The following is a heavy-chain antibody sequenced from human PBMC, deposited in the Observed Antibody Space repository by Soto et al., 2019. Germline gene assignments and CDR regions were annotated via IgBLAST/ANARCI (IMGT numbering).Heavy chain of an antibody. CDR2: INWNGGDT. V-gene: IGHV3-20*04. CDR3: ATNGISPLDN. J-gene: IGHJ4*02. CDR1: GFVFDDYA. Sequence: EVHLAESGGGVVRPGGSVRLSCAASGFVFDDYAMSWVRQTPGKGLEWVSSINWNGGDTSYAGSVKGRFIISRDNAKNSLYLQMNSLTAEDTALYYCATNGISPLDNWGQGTLVTVSS. D-gene: IGHD1-1*01.